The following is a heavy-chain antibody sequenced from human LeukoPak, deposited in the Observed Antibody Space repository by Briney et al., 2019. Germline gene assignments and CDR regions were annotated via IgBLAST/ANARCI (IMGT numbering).Heavy chain of an antibody. CDR2: INHSGST. V-gene: IGHV4-34*01. Sequence: SETLSLTCAVYGGSFSGYYWSWIRQPPGKGLEWIGEINHSGSTNYNPSLKSRVTIPVDTSKNQFSLKLSSVTAADTAAYYCARAGGILWFGEFPFDYWGQGTLVTVSS. CDR3: ARAGGILWFGEFPFDY. D-gene: IGHD3-10*01. CDR1: GGSFSGYY. J-gene: IGHJ4*02.